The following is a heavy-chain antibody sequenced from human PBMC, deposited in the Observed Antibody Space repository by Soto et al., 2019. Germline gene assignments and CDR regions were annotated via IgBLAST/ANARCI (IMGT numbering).Heavy chain of an antibody. CDR3: ARGHGGGYDYSDY. CDR2: IYYSGST. V-gene: IGHV4-31*03. D-gene: IGHD5-12*01. CDR1: GGSISSGGYY. J-gene: IGHJ4*02. Sequence: ASETLSLTCTVSGGSISSGGYYWSWIRQHPGKGLEWIGYIYYSGSTYYNPSLKSRVTISVDTSKNQFSLKLSSVTAADTAVYYCARGHGGGYDYSDYWGQGTLVTVSS.